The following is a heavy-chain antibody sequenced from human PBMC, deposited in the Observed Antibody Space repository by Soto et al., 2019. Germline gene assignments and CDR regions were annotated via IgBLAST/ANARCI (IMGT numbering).Heavy chain of an antibody. V-gene: IGHV1-18*04. D-gene: IGHD3-22*01. CDR2: IRADNGDA. Sequence: QAHFVQSGGEVKKPGASVKVSCRASGYTFTMYGLSWVRQAPGQGPEWMGWIRADNGDARYAQKFQGRITMTTDTSTSTAYMELRSLRSDDTAVYYCARDERSGYYWGIDYWGRGTQVTVSS. J-gene: IGHJ4*02. CDR1: GYTFTMYG. CDR3: ARDERSGYYWGIDY.